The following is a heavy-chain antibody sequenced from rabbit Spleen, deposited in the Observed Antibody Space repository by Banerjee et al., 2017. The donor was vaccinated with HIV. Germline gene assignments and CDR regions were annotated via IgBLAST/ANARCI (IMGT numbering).Heavy chain of an antibody. CDR2: IDSGGST. V-gene: IGHV1S21*01. J-gene: IGHJ4*01. Sequence: EQLEESGGGLVQPGESLTLSCKASGFDFSGCYMTWVRQAPGKGLEWIGDIDSGGSTYYATWVNGRFTISKTSSTVDLKMTGLTGADTATYFCARQRTNGWNEFHLWGQGTLVPVS. CDR1: GFDFSGCY. CDR3: ARQRTNGWNEFHL. D-gene: IGHD4-1*01.